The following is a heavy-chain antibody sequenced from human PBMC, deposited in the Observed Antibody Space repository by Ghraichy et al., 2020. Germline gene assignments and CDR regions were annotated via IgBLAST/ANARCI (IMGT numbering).Heavy chain of an antibody. J-gene: IGHJ5*02. CDR1: GGSINSGGYS. CDR3: ARVIRVLGSGSYWYNWFDP. CDR2: IYHSGST. Sequence: SETLSLTCAVSGGSINSGGYSWSWIRQPPGKGLEWIGYIYHSGSTYYNPSLKSRVTISVDRSKNQFSLKLSSVTAADTAVYYCARVIRVLGSGSYWYNWFDPWGQGTLVTVSS. V-gene: IGHV4-30-2*01. D-gene: IGHD3-10*01.